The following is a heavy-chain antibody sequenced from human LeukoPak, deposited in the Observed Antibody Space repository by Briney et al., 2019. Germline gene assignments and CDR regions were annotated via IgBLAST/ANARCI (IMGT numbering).Heavy chain of an antibody. CDR2: ISYDGSNK. V-gene: IGHV3-30-3*01. D-gene: IGHD2-21*01. J-gene: IGHJ4*02. CDR1: GFTFSSYA. Sequence: GGSLRLSCAASGFTFSSYAMHWVRQAPGKGLEWVAVISYDGSNKYYADSVKGRFTISRDNSKNTLYLQMNSLRAEDTAVYYCARDLSIPYYFDYWGQGTLVTVSS. CDR3: ARDLSIPYYFDY.